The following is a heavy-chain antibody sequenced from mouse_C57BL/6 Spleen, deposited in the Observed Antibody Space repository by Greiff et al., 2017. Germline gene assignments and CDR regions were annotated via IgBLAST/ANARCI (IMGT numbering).Heavy chain of an antibody. Sequence: EVQLVESGGGLVKPGGSLKLSCAASGFTFSDYGTHWVRQAPEKGLEWVAYISSGSSTIYYADTVKGRFTISRDNAKNTLFLQMTSLRSEDTAMYYCAKRDAMDYWGQGTSVTVSS. V-gene: IGHV5-17*01. J-gene: IGHJ4*01. CDR3: AKRDAMDY. CDR2: ISSGSSTI. CDR1: GFTFSDYG.